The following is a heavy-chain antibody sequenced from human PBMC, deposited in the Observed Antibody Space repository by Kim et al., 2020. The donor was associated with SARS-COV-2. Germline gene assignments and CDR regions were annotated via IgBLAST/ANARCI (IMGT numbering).Heavy chain of an antibody. CDR2: IYYSGST. CDR1: GGSISSSSYY. CDR3: ARDQDSSGWYPNY. Sequence: SETLSLTCTVSGGSISSSSYYWGWIRQPPGKGLEWIGSIYYSGSTYYNPSLKSRVTISVDTSKNQFSLKLSSVTAADTAVYYCARDQDSSGWYPNYWGQG. D-gene: IGHD6-19*01. J-gene: IGHJ4*02. V-gene: IGHV4-39*07.